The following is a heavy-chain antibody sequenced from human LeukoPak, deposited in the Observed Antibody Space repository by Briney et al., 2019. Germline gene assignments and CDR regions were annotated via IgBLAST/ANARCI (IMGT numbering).Heavy chain of an antibody. Sequence: WASVKVSCKASGGTFSSYAISWVRQAPGQGLEWMGGIIPIFGTANYAQKFQGRVTITADESTSTAYMELSSLRSEDTAMYYCARERQNYDSSGYYSRWGQGTLVTVSS. CDR2: IIPIFGTA. CDR3: ARERQNYDSSGYYSR. D-gene: IGHD3-22*01. V-gene: IGHV1-69*13. J-gene: IGHJ4*02. CDR1: GGTFSSYA.